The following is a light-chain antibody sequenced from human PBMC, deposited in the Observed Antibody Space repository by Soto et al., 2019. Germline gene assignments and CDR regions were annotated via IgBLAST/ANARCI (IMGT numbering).Light chain of an antibody. J-gene: IGLJ1*01. CDR2: DVS. CDR1: SSDVGGYNY. Sequence: VLTQPASVSGSPGQSITISCTGTSSDVGGYNYVSWYQQHPGKAPKLMIYDVSNRPSGVSNRFSGSKSGNTASLTTSGLQAEDEADYYCSSYTSSSTPYVFGTGTKVTVL. CDR3: SSYTSSSTPYV. V-gene: IGLV2-14*01.